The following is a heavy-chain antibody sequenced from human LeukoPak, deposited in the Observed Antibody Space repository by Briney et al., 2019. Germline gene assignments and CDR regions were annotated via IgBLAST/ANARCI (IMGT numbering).Heavy chain of an antibody. D-gene: IGHD6-13*01. Sequence: GGSLRLSCTVSGFTVSSNSMSWVRQAPGKGLEWVSFIYSGGSTQCSDSVKGRFTISRDNSKNTLYLQMNSLRAGDTAVYYCARAAYSSTWYSRYFDLWGRGTLVTVSS. J-gene: IGHJ2*01. CDR3: ARAAYSSTWYSRYFDL. CDR1: GFTVSSNS. CDR2: IYSGGST. V-gene: IGHV3-53*01.